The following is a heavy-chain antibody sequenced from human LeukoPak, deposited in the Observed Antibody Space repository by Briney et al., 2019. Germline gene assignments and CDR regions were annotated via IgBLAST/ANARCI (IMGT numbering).Heavy chain of an antibody. CDR2: INPSGGST. D-gene: IGHD1-20*01. CDR3: ARAYNWNDKFDY. J-gene: IGHJ4*02. Sequence: ASVKVSCKASGYTFTSYFMHWVRQAPGQGLEWMGVINPSGGSTSYAQKFQGRVTMTKDTSTSTVYMELSSLRSEDTAVYYCARAYNWNDKFDYWGQGTLVTVSS. CDR1: GYTFTSYF. V-gene: IGHV1-46*01.